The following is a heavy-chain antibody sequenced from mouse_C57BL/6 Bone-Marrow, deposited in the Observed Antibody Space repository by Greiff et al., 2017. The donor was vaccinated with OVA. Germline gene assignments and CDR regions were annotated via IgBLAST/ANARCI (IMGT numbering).Heavy chain of an antibody. J-gene: IGHJ1*03. Sequence: QVQLQQSGAELARPGASVKLSCKASGYTFTSYGISWVKQRTGQGLVWIGEIYPRSGNTYYNEKFKGKATLTADKSSSTAYMELRSLTSEDSAVYFCAKDYYYGSNTYWYFDVWGTGTTVTVSS. V-gene: IGHV1-81*01. CDR3: AKDYYYGSNTYWYFDV. D-gene: IGHD1-1*01. CDR2: IYPRSGNT. CDR1: GYTFTSYG.